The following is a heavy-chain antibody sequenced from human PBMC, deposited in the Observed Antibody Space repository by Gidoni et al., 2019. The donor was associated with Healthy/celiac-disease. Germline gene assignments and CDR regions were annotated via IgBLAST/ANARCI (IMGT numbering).Heavy chain of an antibody. D-gene: IGHD6-13*01. Sequence: VQLVSSGGGLFQPGGSLSLSCAASGFTVSSNYISWVRQAPGKGLEWVSVIYSGGSTYYADSVKGRFTISRDNSKNTLYLQMNSLRAEDTAVYYCARESIAAAGNWFDPWGQGTLVTVSS. V-gene: IGHV3-66*02. CDR1: GFTVSSNY. J-gene: IGHJ5*02. CDR3: ARESIAAAGNWFDP. CDR2: IYSGGST.